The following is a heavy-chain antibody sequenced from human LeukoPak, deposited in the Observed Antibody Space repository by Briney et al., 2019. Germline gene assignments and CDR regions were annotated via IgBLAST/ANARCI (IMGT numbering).Heavy chain of an antibody. CDR3: ARDHRDAFDY. J-gene: IGHJ4*02. CDR1: GFTFSSYS. Sequence: GGSLRLSCAASGFTFSSYSMNWVRQAPGKGLEWVSSISSSGSYIYYADSVKGRFTISRDNAKNSLYLQMNSLRAEDTAVYYCARDHRDAFDYWGQGTQVTVSS. D-gene: IGHD1-14*01. V-gene: IGHV3-21*01. CDR2: ISSSGSYI.